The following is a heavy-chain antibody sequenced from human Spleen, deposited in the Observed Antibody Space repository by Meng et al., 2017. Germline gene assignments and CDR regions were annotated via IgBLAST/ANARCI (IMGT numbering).Heavy chain of an antibody. D-gene: IGHD4-11*01. CDR1: GGSFSDYY. CDR3: ARGPTTMAHDFDY. CDR2: INHSGST. J-gene: IGHJ4*02. Sequence: QVELQRRGAGLLKPSEPLSLPCVVSGGSFSDYYWSWIRQPPGKGLEWIGEINHSGSTNYNPSLESRATISVDTSQNNLSLKLSSVTAADSAVYYCARGPTTMAHDFDYWGQGTLVTVSS. V-gene: IGHV4-34*01.